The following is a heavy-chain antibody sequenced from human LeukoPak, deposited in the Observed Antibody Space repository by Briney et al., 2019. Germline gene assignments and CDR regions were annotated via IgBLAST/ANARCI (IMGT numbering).Heavy chain of an antibody. Sequence: GRSLRLSCAASGFTFSSYGMHWVRQAPGKGLEWVAVISYDGSNKYYADSVKGRFTISRDNSKNTLYLQMNSLRAEDTAVYYCARVSPYDSTAANNDYWGQGTLVIVSS. CDR3: ARVSPYDSTAANNDY. V-gene: IGHV3-30*03. CDR2: ISYDGSNK. D-gene: IGHD3-22*01. CDR1: GFTFSSYG. J-gene: IGHJ4*02.